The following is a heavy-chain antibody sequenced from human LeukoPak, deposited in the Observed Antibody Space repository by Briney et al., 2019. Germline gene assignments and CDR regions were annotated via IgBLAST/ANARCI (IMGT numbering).Heavy chain of an antibody. CDR3: ARENPNYYFDY. CDR2: ISSSSSTI. Sequence: GGSLRLSCAASGFTFSSYSMNWVRQAPGKGLEWVSYISSSSSTIYYADSVKGRFTISRDNAKNSLYLQMNSLRAEDTAVYYCARENPNYYFDYWGQGTLVTVPS. V-gene: IGHV3-48*01. J-gene: IGHJ4*02. CDR1: GFTFSSYS. D-gene: IGHD1-14*01.